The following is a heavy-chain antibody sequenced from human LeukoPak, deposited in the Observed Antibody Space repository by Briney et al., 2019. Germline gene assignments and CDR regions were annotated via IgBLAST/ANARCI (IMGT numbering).Heavy chain of an antibody. V-gene: IGHV4-30-2*01. D-gene: IGHD5-12*01. Sequence: SETLSLTCAVSGGSISSGGYSWSWIRQPPGKGLEWIGYIYHSGSTYYNPSLQSRVTISLDRSHNQFSPKLSSVTAADTSVYYCAKGGEGRKGFDYWGQGTLVTVSS. CDR1: GGSISSGGYS. J-gene: IGHJ4*02. CDR3: AKGGEGRKGFDY. CDR2: IYHSGST.